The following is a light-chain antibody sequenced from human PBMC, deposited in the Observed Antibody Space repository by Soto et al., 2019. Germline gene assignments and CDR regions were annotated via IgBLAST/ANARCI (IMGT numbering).Light chain of an antibody. J-gene: IGLJ1*01. V-gene: IGLV4-60*02. CDR2: LEGSGSY. Sequence: QAVVTQSSSASASLGSSVKLTCTLSSGHINYIIAWHQQQPGKAPRYLMTLEGSGSYNKGSGVPDRFSGSSSGADRYLTISNLQFEDEADYYCETWVSNTLVFGTGTKVTVL. CDR3: ETWVSNTLV. CDR1: SGHINYI.